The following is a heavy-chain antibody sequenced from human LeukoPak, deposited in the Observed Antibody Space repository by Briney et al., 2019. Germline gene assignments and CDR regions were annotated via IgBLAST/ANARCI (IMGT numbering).Heavy chain of an antibody. V-gene: IGHV1-2*02. J-gene: IGHJ4*02. Sequence: ASVKVSCKASGYTFTGYYMRWVRQAPGQGLEWMGWINPNSGGTNYAQKFQGKVTMTRDTSISTAYMELSRLRSDDTAVYCCAREPTTYYYDSSALGIDYWGQGTLVTVSS. CDR3: AREPTTYYYDSSALGIDY. CDR2: INPNSGGT. D-gene: IGHD3-22*01. CDR1: GYTFTGYY.